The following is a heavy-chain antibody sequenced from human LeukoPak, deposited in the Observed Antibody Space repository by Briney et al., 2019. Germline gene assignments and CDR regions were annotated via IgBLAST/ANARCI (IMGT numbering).Heavy chain of an antibody. J-gene: IGHJ4*02. CDR1: GYTFTGYF. V-gene: IGHV1-2*02. D-gene: IGHD6-25*01. CDR2: TNPNSGGT. CDR3: ARGRPGDYFDY. Sequence: ASVKVSCKASGYTFTGYFMHWVRQAPGQGLEWMGWTNPNSGGTSYLQNFQGRVTMTRDTSISTAYMDLSRLRSDDTAVYYCARGRPGDYFDYWGQGTLVTVFS.